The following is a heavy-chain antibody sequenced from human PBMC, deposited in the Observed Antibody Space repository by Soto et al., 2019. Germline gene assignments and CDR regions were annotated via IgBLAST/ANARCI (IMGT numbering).Heavy chain of an antibody. CDR3: GTYRGGGAY. J-gene: IGHJ4*02. CDR2: IYSGGYT. V-gene: IGHV3-53*01. D-gene: IGHD1-26*01. Sequence: EVQLVESGGGLIQPGGSLRLSCAVSGFTVSNNYMSWVRQAPGKGLEGVSVIYSGGYTAYGDSVKGRFTISRDNSKNTVFLKMKHRGTANPVCFSGGTYRGGGAYWGQGTLVTVSS. CDR1: GFTVSNNY.